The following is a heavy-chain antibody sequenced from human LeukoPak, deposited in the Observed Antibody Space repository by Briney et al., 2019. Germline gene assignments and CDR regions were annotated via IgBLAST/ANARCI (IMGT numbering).Heavy chain of an antibody. CDR2: IYYSGST. D-gene: IGHD3-22*01. CDR1: GGSISSYY. J-gene: IGHJ5*02. Sequence: ASETLSLTCTVSGGSISSYYWSRIRQPPGKGLEWIGYIYYSGSTNYNPSLKSRVTISVDTSKNQFSLKLSSVTAADTAVYYCARDRGGYYDSSGYYVRFDPWGQGTLVTVSS. CDR3: ARDRGGYYDSSGYYVRFDP. V-gene: IGHV4-59*01.